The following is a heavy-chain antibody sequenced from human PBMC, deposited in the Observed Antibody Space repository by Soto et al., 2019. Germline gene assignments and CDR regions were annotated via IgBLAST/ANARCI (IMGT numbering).Heavy chain of an antibody. V-gene: IGHV3-23*01. CDR2: ISGSGGST. Sequence: EVQLLESGGGLVQPGGSLRLSCAASGFTFSSYAMSWVRQAPGKGLEWVSAISGSGGSTYYADSVKGRFSITRDNSKNTLYLQMKRLRAEDTCVYYCAKGFGEHYYYYMDVWGKGATVTVSS. CDR1: GFTFSSYA. J-gene: IGHJ6*03. D-gene: IGHD3-10*01. CDR3: AKGFGEHYYYYMDV.